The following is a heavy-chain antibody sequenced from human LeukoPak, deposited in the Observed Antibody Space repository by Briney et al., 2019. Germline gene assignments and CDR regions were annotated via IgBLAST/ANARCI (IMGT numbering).Heavy chain of an antibody. CDR2: VYYSGST. V-gene: IGHV4-61*01. Sequence: SETLSLTCTVSGGSVSSGSYYWSWIRQPPGKGLEWIGYVYYSGSTNYNPSLKSRVTISVDTSKNQFSLKLSSVTAADTAVYYCASAMVATLGGMDVWGQGTTVTVSS. J-gene: IGHJ6*02. D-gene: IGHD5-12*01. CDR1: GGSVSSGSYY. CDR3: ASAMVATLGGMDV.